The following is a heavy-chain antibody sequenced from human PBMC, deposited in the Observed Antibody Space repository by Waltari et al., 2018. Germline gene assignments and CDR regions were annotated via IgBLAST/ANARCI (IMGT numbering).Heavy chain of an antibody. CDR1: GFTFSSYL. Sequence: VQLEEAGGGQVQPGESLRLSCAASGFTFSSYLMHWVRQAPGKGLEWVSRINNVGNSAKYADSVKGRFTISRDNAENTLYLQMNSLRVGDTAVYYCAREVAAFDALNLWGQGTMVTVSS. CDR2: INNVGNSA. D-gene: IGHD1-26*01. V-gene: IGHV3-74*03. J-gene: IGHJ3*01. CDR3: AREVAAFDALNL.